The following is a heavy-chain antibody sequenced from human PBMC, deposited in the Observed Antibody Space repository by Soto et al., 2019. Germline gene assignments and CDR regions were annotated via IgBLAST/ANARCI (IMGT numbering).Heavy chain of an antibody. D-gene: IGHD2-2*01. CDR3: ARGVVPAAADGMDV. CDR1: GFTFSSYS. J-gene: IGHJ6*02. CDR2: ISSSSSTI. Sequence: EVQLVESGGGLVQPGGSLRLSCAASGFTFSSYSMNWVRQAPGKGLEWVSYISSSSSTIYYADSVKGRFTISRDNAKNSLYLQINGMRAEDTAVYYCARGVVPAAADGMDVWGQGTTVTVSS. V-gene: IGHV3-48*01.